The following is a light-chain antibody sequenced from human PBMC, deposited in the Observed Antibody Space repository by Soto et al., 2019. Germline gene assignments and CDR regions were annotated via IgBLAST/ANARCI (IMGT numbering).Light chain of an antibody. J-gene: IGLJ2*01. V-gene: IGLV1-40*01. CDR2: GNS. CDR3: QSYDSNRRGI. Sequence: QAVVTQPPSVSGAPGQRVTISCTGSSSNIGAGYHVHWYQQLPGTAPKLLIYGNSNRPSGVPDRFSGSKSGTSASLAITGLQAEDEADYYCQSYDSNRRGIFGGGTKLTVL. CDR1: SSNIGAGYH.